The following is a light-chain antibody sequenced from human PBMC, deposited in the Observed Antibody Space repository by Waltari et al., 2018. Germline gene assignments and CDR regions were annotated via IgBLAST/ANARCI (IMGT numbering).Light chain of an antibody. CDR1: QDINSY. CDR2: AGA. J-gene: IGKJ5*01. V-gene: IGKV1-9*01. CDR3: QQVNSYPIT. Sequence: DLQLTQSPSFLSASVGDRVVITCRASQDINSYLAWYQQKPGKAPTLLIYAGANMQNGVPPRFSGSGSGTELTLTISSLQPEDFATYYCQQVNSYPITFGQGTRLDNK.